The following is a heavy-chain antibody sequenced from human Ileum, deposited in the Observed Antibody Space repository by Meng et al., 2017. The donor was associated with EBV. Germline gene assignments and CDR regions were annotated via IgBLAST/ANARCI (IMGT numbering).Heavy chain of an antibody. J-gene: IGHJ4*02. CDR2: IYYSGST. V-gene: IGHV4-59*01. CDR1: GGSISSYY. D-gene: IGHD3-10*02. CDR3: AKNRINMLD. Sequence: QLLLQASGPGLVKPSETLSLTCTVSGGSISSYYWSWIRQPPGKGLEWIGYIYYSGSTNYNPSLKSRVTMSVDTSKNQFSLKLSSVTAADTAVYYCAKNRINMLDWGQGTLVTVSS.